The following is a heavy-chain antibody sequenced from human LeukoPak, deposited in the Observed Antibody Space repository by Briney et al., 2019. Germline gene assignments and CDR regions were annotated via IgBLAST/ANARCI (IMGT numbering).Heavy chain of an antibody. CDR2: IYPGDSDT. Sequence: GESLKISCKGSGYSFTSYWIGWVRQMPGKGLEWMGIIYPGDSDTRYSPSFQGQVTISADKSFSTAYLQWSSLKASDTAMYYCARRITTTYYYGSGSLYYFDYWGQGTLVTVSS. D-gene: IGHD3-10*01. CDR1: GYSFTSYW. CDR3: ARRITTTYYYGSGSLYYFDY. J-gene: IGHJ4*02. V-gene: IGHV5-51*01.